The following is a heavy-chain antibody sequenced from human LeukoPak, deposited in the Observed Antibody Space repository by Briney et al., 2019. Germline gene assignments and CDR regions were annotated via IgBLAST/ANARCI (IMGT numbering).Heavy chain of an antibody. Sequence: GGTPRLSCVASGLTFSSYGMSWVRQAPGKGLEWVSSISGRGTSTFYADSVKGRFTISRDNSKNTVYLQLSNLRVADTAVYYCAKLEDWGQGTLVAVSS. CDR1: GLTFSSYG. CDR2: ISGRGTST. V-gene: IGHV3-23*05. D-gene: IGHD1-1*01. J-gene: IGHJ4*02. CDR3: AKLED.